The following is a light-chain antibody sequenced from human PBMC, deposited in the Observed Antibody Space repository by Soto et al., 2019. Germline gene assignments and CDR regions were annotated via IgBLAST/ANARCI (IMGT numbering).Light chain of an antibody. CDR1: SSDVGGYNY. V-gene: IGLV2-11*01. Sequence: QSALTQPRSVSGSPGQSVTISCTGTSSDVGGYNYVSWYQQHPGKAPKLMIYDVSKRPSGVPDRFSGAKSGNTPSLTISGLQAEDEADYYCCSYAGSYTLVFGGGTKQNVL. CDR2: DVS. CDR3: CSYAGSYTLV. J-gene: IGLJ2*01.